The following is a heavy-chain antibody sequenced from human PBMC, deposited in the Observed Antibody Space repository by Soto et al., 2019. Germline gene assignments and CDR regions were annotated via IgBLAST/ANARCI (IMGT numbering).Heavy chain of an antibody. J-gene: IGHJ4*02. V-gene: IGHV4-30-2*06. CDR1: GGATTSDNY. D-gene: IGHD5-12*01. CDR2: ISHLENT. CDR3: VRGGGYDPFDY. Sequence: SETLSLTCTVSGGATTSDNYWTWIRQSPGKGLEWIGYISHLENTYFHPSFKSRLTMSIDRSRNQFSLNLSSVTAADRAVYYCVRGGGYDPFDYWGQGVLVTVSS.